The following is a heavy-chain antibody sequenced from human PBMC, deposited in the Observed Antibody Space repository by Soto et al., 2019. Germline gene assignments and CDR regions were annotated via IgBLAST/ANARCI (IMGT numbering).Heavy chain of an antibody. Sequence: QVQLVQSGAEMRKPGASVKISCLTSGDNFMSYYMHWFRQAPGQGVEWLRLINPSDGRKNDEDKFRARLIITRDTSTNTVYLDLSGLTSYDTAVYFCTRDLGDSPHFEYWGQGSLVSVSS. V-gene: IGHV1-46*01. J-gene: IGHJ4*02. CDR1: GDNFMSYY. CDR3: TRDLGDSPHFEY. CDR2: INPSDGRK. D-gene: IGHD1-26*01.